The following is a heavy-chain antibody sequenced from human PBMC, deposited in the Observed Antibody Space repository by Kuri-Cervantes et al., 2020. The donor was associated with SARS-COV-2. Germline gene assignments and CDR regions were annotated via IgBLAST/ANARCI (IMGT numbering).Heavy chain of an antibody. D-gene: IGHD3-22*01. CDR3: ARHSDRHYYDSSGYSFDY. CDR1: GGSISTSSYY. CDR2: IYFNGKT. V-gene: IGHV4-39*01. Sequence: SETLSLTCTVSGGSISTSSYYWDWIRQPPGKGLEWIGNIYFNGKTFYNPSLKSRVTISVDTSKNQFSLKLSSVTAADTAVYYCARHSDRHYYDSSGYSFDYWGQGTLVTVSS. J-gene: IGHJ4*02.